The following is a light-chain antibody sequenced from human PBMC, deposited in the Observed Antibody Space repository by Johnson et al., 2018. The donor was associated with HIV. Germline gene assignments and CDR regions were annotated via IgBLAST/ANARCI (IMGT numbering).Light chain of an antibody. CDR3: GTWDNSLSGTYV. CDR1: SSNIGNNY. Sequence: QSVLTQPPSVSAAPGQKVTISCSGSSSNIGNNYVSWYQQLPGTAPKLLIYENNKRPSGIPDRFSGSQSGTSATLGITGLQTGDEADYYCGTWDNSLSGTYVFGTGTKVTVL. J-gene: IGLJ1*01. V-gene: IGLV1-51*02. CDR2: ENN.